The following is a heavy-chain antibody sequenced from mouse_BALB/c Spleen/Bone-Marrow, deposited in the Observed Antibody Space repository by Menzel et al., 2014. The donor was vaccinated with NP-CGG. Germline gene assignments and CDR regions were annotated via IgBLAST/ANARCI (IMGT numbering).Heavy chain of an antibody. Sequence: EVQLQQSGPELVKPGASVKVSCKASGYAFTSYNMYWVKQSRGKSLEWIGYIDPYSGGTNYNQKFRGKATLTVDKSSNTAYIHLNSLTSEDSAVYFCARELSRAMDYWGQGTSVTVSS. V-gene: IGHV1S135*01. CDR2: IDPYSGGT. CDR3: ARELSRAMDY. D-gene: IGHD2-12*01. CDR1: GYAFTSYN. J-gene: IGHJ4*01.